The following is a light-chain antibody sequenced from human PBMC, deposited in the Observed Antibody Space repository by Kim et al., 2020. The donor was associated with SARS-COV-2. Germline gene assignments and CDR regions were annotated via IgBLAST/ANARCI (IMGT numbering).Light chain of an antibody. J-gene: IGKJ2*01. Sequence: EIVMTQSPATLSVSPGDRASLSCRASQTVGSNLAWYQQKPGQAPGLLIFDASTRATGIPARFRGTGSGTEFTLTIDSLQSEDFAVYYCQEYNNWPPYTFGQGTKLEI. V-gene: IGKV3D-15*01. CDR1: QTVGSN. CDR3: QEYNNWPPYT. CDR2: DAS.